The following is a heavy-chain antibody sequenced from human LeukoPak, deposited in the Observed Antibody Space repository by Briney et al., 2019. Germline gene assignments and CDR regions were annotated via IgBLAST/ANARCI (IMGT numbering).Heavy chain of an antibody. CDR2: ISGSGGST. CDR1: GFTFSSYA. J-gene: IGHJ3*02. CDR3: AETGRDGCSGGSCKLAAFDI. V-gene: IGHV3-23*01. D-gene: IGHD2-15*01. Sequence: GGSLRLSCAASGFTFSSYAMSWVRQAPGKGLEWVSAISGSGGSTYYADSVKGRFTISRDNSKNTLYLQMNSLRAEDTAVYYCAETGRDGCSGGSCKLAAFDIWGQGTMVTVSS.